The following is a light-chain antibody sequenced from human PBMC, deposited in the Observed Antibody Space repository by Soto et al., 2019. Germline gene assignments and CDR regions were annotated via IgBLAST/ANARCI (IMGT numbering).Light chain of an antibody. CDR2: KAS. J-gene: IGKJ1*01. CDR3: QQYNSYSEA. V-gene: IGKV1-5*03. Sequence: DVQMTLYHSTLSGSVGDRVTMTCRASQTISSWLAWYQQKPGKAPKLLIYKASTLKSGVPSRFSGSGSGTEFTLTISSLQPDDFATYYCQQYNSYSEAFGQGAKVDIK. CDR1: QTISSW.